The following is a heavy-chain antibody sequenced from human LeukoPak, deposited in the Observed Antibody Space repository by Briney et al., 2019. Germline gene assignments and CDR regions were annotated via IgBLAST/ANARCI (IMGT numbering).Heavy chain of an antibody. V-gene: IGHV3-30*02. CDR2: IRYDGNNK. CDR3: AKGYGDLVAFDI. D-gene: IGHD4-17*01. Sequence: PGGSLRLSCAASGFTFRTYWMSWVRQAPGKGLEWVAFIRYDGNNKDYADSIKGRFTISRDNSKNTLYLQMKSLRVEDTAVYYCAKGYGDLVAFDIWGQGTMVTVSS. J-gene: IGHJ3*02. CDR1: GFTFRTYW.